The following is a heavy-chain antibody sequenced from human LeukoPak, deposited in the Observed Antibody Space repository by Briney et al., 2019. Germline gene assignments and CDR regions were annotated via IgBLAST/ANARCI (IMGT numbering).Heavy chain of an antibody. CDR1: GFTFSSYS. Sequence: GGSLRLSCAASGFTFSSYSMNWVRQAPGKGLEWVSYISSSSSTIYYADSVKGRFTISRDNAKNSLYLQMNSLRAEDTAVYYCARVDPYYYYMDVWGKGTTVTVSS. CDR3: ARVDPYYYYMDV. V-gene: IGHV3-48*04. J-gene: IGHJ6*03. CDR2: ISSSSSTI.